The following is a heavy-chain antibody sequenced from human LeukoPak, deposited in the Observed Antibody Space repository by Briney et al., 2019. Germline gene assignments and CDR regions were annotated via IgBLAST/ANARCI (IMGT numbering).Heavy chain of an antibody. D-gene: IGHD3-16*02. CDR3: ARDGVHDYVWGSYRFRNWFDP. CDR1: GYTFTSYD. V-gene: IGHV1-8*01. J-gene: IGHJ5*02. CDR2: MNPNSGNT. Sequence: ASVKVSCKASGYTFTSYDINWVRQATGQGLEWMGWMNPNSGNTGYAQKFQGRVTMTRNTSISTAYMELSSLRSDDTAVYYCARDGVHDYVWGSYRFRNWFDPWGQGTLVTVSS.